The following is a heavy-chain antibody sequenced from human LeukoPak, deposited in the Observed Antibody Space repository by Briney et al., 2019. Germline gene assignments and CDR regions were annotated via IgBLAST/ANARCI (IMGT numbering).Heavy chain of an antibody. Sequence: GGSLRLSCAASGFTFSSYAMSWVRQAPGKGLEWVSAISWNSGDIGYADSVKGRFTISRDNSKNTVYLQMNSLRAEDTAVYYCARHGSITMVRGRLRYYYMDVWGKGTTVTISS. CDR1: GFTFSSYA. D-gene: IGHD3-10*01. CDR2: ISWNSGDI. J-gene: IGHJ6*03. CDR3: ARHGSITMVRGRLRYYYMDV. V-gene: IGHV3-23*01.